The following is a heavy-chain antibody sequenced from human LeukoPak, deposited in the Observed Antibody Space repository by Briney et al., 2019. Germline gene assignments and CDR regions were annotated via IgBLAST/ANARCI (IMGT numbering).Heavy chain of an antibody. CDR1: GFTFSSYA. CDR2: ISYDGSYK. CDR3: ARAGAVALYFDY. Sequence: PGGSLRLTCAASGFTFSSYAMHWARQAPGKGLEWVAVISYDGSYKYYADSVKGRFTISRDNSKNTVYLQMNSLRPEDTAVYYCARAGAVALYFDYWGQGSLDTVSS. V-gene: IGHV3-30*04. J-gene: IGHJ4*02. D-gene: IGHD6-19*01.